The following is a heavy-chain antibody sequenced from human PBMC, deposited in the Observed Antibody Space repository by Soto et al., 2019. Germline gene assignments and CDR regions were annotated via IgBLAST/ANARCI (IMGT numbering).Heavy chain of an antibody. D-gene: IGHD3-10*01. Sequence: QVQLQQWGAGLLKPSETLSLTCAVYGGSFSAYFWSWIRQPPGRGLEWIGEINHSGTTNYNPSLKSRVTISVDTSKNQLSLKLSYVTAADTAVYYCARVRMGSGRSFDYWGQGTLVTVSS. J-gene: IGHJ4*02. CDR2: INHSGTT. CDR3: ARVRMGSGRSFDY. V-gene: IGHV4-34*01. CDR1: GGSFSAYF.